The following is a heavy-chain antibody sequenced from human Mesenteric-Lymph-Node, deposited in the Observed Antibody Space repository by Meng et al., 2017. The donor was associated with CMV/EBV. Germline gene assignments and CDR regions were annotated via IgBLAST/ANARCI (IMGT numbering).Heavy chain of an antibody. CDR2: IGSGGSPT. D-gene: IGHD2-15*01. Sequence: FCNLSMSWMRQAPGKGLEGISYIGSGGSPTYYVDSVKGRFTISRDNAKNSLYLQMNSLRAEDTAVYYCARSGGTGVVVAGATVEFDYWGLGTLVTVSS. J-gene: IGHJ4*02. CDR1: FCNLS. CDR3: ARSGGTGVVVAGATVEFDY. V-gene: IGHV3-11*04.